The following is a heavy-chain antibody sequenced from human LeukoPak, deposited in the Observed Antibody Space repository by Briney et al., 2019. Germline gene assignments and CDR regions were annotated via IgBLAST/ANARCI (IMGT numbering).Heavy chain of an antibody. V-gene: IGHV1-8*01. CDR1: GYTFTSYD. CDR2: MNPNSGNT. CDR3: TRSVRNGHIDY. J-gene: IGHJ4*02. D-gene: IGHD2-21*01. Sequence: GASVKVSCKASGYTFTSYDINWVRQATGQGLEGMGWMNPNSGNTGYAQKFQGRVTMTRSTSISTAYMELSSLRFEDTAVYYCTRSVRNGHIDYWGQGTLVTVSS.